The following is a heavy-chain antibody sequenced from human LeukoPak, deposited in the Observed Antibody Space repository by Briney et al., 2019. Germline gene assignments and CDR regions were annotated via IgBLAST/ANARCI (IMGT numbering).Heavy chain of an antibody. CDR3: AKHLTATNTYIFFGLDV. D-gene: IGHD1-26*01. J-gene: IGHJ6*02. CDR2: INWNGGGT. V-gene: IGHV3-20*04. CDR1: GFTYRRYS. Sequence: GGSLRLSCVASGFTYRRYSMNWVRQAPGKGLEWVSAINWNGGGTDYADSVKGRFTIFRDNAKNSLYLQLSSLRPEDTALYYCAKHLTATNTYIFFGLDVWGQGTSVTVSS.